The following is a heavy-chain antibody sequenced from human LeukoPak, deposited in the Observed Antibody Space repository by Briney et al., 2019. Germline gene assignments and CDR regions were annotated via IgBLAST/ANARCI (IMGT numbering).Heavy chain of an antibody. CDR3: ARDGHYQYFFDY. CDR1: GDRVSSDTSA. V-gene: IGHV6-1*01. Sequence: SQTLSLTCAISGDRVSSDTSAWNWLRQSPTRGLEWLGRTYFRAKWYNDYAASVRGRITVSPDASKNRFSLQLDSVTPEDTAVYFCARDGHYQYFFDYWGHGTLVTVSS. J-gene: IGHJ4*01. D-gene: IGHD3-10*01. CDR2: TYFRAKWYN.